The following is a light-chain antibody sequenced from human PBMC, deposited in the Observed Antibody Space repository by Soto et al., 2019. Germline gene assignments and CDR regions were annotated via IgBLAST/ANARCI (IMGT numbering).Light chain of an antibody. V-gene: IGKV3-15*01. J-gene: IGKJ2*01. CDR1: RSFAAT. CDR3: QQYTNWPYT. CDR2: GAS. Sequence: EIVMTQSPATLSVSPGERASLSSRASRSFAATLAWNHQTAGQAPRLLIYGASTRATGIPARFSGSGSGTEFTLTISSLQSEDFAVYSCQQYTNWPYTFGQGTKLEIK.